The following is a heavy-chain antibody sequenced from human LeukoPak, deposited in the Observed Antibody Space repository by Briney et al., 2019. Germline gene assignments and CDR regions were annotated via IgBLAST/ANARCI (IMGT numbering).Heavy chain of an antibody. D-gene: IGHD3-3*01. CDR1: GFTFSSYA. V-gene: IGHV3-23*01. Sequence: PGGSLRLSCAASGFTFSSYAMSWVRQAPGKGLEWVSAISGSGGSTYYADSVKGRFTISRDNSKNTLYLQMNSLRAEDTAAYYCAKGDYDFWNYFDYWGQGTLVTVSS. CDR3: AKGDYDFWNYFDY. CDR2: ISGSGGST. J-gene: IGHJ4*02.